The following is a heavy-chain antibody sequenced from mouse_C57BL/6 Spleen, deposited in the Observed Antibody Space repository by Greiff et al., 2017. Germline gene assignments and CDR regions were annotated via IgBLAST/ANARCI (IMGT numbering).Heavy chain of an antibody. CDR1: GYTFTSYW. J-gene: IGHJ2*01. CDR2: IHPNSGST. Sequence: QVQLQQPGAELVKPGASVKLSCKASGYTFTSYWMHWVKQRPGQGLEWIGMIHPNSGSTNYNEKFKSKATLTVDKSSSTAYMQLSSLTSEDSAVYYWARWASSYYSNYLDYWGQGTTLTVSS. CDR3: ARWASSYYSNYLDY. D-gene: IGHD2-5*01. V-gene: IGHV1-64*01.